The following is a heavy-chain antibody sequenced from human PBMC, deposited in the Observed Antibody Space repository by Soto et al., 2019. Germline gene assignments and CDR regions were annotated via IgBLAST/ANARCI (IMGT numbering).Heavy chain of an antibody. Sequence: SETLSLTCAVHGGSFSGYYWDWIRQPPGKGLEWIGEVNHGGTSNYNPSLKSRAIISVDTSKNQFSLKLTSVTAADTAVYYCTTQGFGGLHGLVDVWGQGTTVTVSS. V-gene: IGHV4-34*01. D-gene: IGHD3-10*01. CDR1: GGSFSGYY. CDR2: VNHGGTS. J-gene: IGHJ6*02. CDR3: TTQGFGGLHGLVDV.